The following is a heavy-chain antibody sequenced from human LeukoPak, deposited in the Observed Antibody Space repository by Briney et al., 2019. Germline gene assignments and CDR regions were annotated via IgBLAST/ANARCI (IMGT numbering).Heavy chain of an antibody. Sequence: PGGSLRLSCAASGFTLSSYGMHWVRQAPGKGLEWVSSISSSSSYIYYADSVKGRFTISRDNAKNSLYLQTNSLRAEDTAVYYCATTYYYDSSGFYITPRIDYWGRGTLVTVSS. CDR3: ATTYYYDSSGFYITPRIDY. CDR1: GFTLSSYG. D-gene: IGHD3-22*01. V-gene: IGHV3-21*01. CDR2: ISSSSSYI. J-gene: IGHJ4*02.